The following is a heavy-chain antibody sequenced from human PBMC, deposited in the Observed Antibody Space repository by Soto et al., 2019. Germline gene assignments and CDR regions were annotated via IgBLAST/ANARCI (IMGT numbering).Heavy chain of an antibody. Sequence: GGSLRLSCAASGFTVSSNYMSWVRQAPGKGLEWVSVIYSSGSTYYADSVKGRFTISRDNAKNSLYLQMNSLRAEDTAVYYCARGRIAVAGFAYYYYGMDVWGQGTTVTVSS. D-gene: IGHD6-19*01. J-gene: IGHJ6*02. V-gene: IGHV3-53*01. CDR1: GFTVSSNY. CDR2: IYSSGST. CDR3: ARGRIAVAGFAYYYYGMDV.